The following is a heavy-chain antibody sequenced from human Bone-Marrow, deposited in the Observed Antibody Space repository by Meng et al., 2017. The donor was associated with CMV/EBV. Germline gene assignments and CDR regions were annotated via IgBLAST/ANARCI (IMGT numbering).Heavy chain of an antibody. CDR1: GFTFSSYS. CDR3: ARDRTVGATRYYFDY. CDR2: ISSSSSYI. Sequence: SGFTFSSYSMNWVRQAPGKGLEWVSSISSSSSYIYYADSVKGRFTISRDNAKNSLYLQMNSLRAEDTAVYYCARDRTVGATRYYFDYWGQGTPVTVSS. D-gene: IGHD1-26*01. V-gene: IGHV3-21*01. J-gene: IGHJ4*02.